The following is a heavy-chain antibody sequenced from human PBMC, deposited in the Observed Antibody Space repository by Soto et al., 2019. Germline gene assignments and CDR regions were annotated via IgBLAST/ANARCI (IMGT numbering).Heavy chain of an antibody. CDR3: ARGGSYDY. Sequence: QVQLVESGGGVVQPGRSLRLSCAASGFSFSTYGMHWVRQAPGKGLEWVALIVSDASRIFYADSVKGRFTVSRDNSKDTLYLQMNGLRDEDAAVYYCARGGSYDYWGQGTLVTVSS. CDR1: GFSFSTYG. D-gene: IGHD1-26*01. J-gene: IGHJ4*02. CDR2: IVSDASRI. V-gene: IGHV3-30*03.